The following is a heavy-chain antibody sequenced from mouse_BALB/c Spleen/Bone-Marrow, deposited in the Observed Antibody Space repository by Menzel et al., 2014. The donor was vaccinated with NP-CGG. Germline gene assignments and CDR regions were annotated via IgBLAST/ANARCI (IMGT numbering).Heavy chain of an antibody. V-gene: IGHV14-3*02. CDR2: IDPANGNT. CDR1: GSNIKDTF. Sequence: VQLKQSGAELVKPGASVKLSCTGSGSNIKDTFMHWVKQRPEQGLEWIGRIDPANGNTKYDPKFQGKATITADTSSNTAYLHLTSLTSEDTAVYYCTRGEDYWGQGATLAVSS. CDR3: TRGEDY. J-gene: IGHJ2*01.